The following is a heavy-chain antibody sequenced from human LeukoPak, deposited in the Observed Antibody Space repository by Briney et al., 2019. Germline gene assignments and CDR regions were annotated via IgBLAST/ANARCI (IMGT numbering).Heavy chain of an antibody. Sequence: SETLSLTCTVSGGSISSYYWSWIRQPAGKGLEWIGRIYTSGSTNYNPSLKSRVTMSVDTSKNQFSLKLSSVTAADTAVYYCARDRAMAGTNDAFDIWGQGTMVTVSS. CDR2: IYTSGST. CDR1: GGSISSYY. CDR3: ARDRAMAGTNDAFDI. J-gene: IGHJ3*02. V-gene: IGHV4-4*07. D-gene: IGHD2-8*01.